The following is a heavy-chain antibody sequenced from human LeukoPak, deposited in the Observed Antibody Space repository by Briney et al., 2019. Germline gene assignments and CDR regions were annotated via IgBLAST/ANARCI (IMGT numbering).Heavy chain of an antibody. V-gene: IGHV3-23*01. CDR2: ISDSGDST. D-gene: IGHD2-2*01. CDR3: ARRLPAAVLDY. CDR1: GFTFSSFA. Sequence: PGGSLRLSCAASGFTFSSFAMSWVRQAPGKGLEWVSGISDSGDSTFYADSVKGRFTISRDNSRNTLFLQMDSLTIEDTALYYCARRLPAAVLDYWGQGTLVTVAS. J-gene: IGHJ4*02.